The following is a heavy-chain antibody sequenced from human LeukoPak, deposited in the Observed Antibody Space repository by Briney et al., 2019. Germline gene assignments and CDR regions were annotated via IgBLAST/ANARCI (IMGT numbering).Heavy chain of an antibody. CDR2: IYPGDSDT. Sequence: GESLKISCKGSGYSFTSYWIGWVRQKPGKGLEWMGNIYPGDSDTTYSPSFQGQVTISVDRSISTAYLQWSGLRASDTAMYYCARHRSPYSFGSIWGQGTLVTVSS. J-gene: IGHJ4*02. V-gene: IGHV5-51*01. CDR3: ARHRSPYSFGSI. CDR1: GYSFTSYW. D-gene: IGHD5-18*01.